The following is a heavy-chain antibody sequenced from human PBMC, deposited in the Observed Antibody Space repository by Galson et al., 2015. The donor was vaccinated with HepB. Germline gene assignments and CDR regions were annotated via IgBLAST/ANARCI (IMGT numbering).Heavy chain of an antibody. V-gene: IGHV3-23*01. CDR3: AKAPYDILTKRGYWYFDL. CDR1: GFTFSSYA. CDR2: ITGSAGST. Sequence: SLRLSCATSGFTFSSYAMSWVRQTPGKGLEWVSTITGSAGSTYYADSVKGRFTFSRDNSKNMLYLQMNSLRAEDTAVYYCAKAPYDILTKRGYWYFDLWGRGTLVTVSS. J-gene: IGHJ2*01. D-gene: IGHD3-9*01.